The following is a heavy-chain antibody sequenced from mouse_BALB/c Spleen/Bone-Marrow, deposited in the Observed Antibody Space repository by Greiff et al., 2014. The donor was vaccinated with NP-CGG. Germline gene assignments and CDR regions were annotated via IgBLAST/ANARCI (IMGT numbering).Heavy chain of an antibody. CDR1: GYTFTSYV. CDR2: INPYNDGT. Sequence: LQESGPELVKPGASVKMSCKASGYTFTSYVMHWVKQQPGQGLEWIGYINPYNDGTKYNEKFKGKATLTSDKSSSTAYMELSSLTSEDSAVYYCAREGVDYFDYWGQGTTLTVSS. CDR3: AREGVDYFDY. J-gene: IGHJ2*01. V-gene: IGHV1-14*01.